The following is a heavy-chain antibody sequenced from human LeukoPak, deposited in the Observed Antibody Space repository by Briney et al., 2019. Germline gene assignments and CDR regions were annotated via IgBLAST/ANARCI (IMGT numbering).Heavy chain of an antibody. V-gene: IGHV3-15*01. CDR3: TTDSGRLVVT. CDR1: GLTFTDAW. Sequence: PGGSLRLSCAASGLTFTDAWMSWVRQGPGKGLECVVRIRSKADGGTTDYGAPVKGRFTISRDDSKNTVYLQMNSLKTEDTALYYCTTDSGRLVVTWGQGTLVTVSS. CDR2: IRSKADGGTT. J-gene: IGHJ4*02. D-gene: IGHD3-22*01.